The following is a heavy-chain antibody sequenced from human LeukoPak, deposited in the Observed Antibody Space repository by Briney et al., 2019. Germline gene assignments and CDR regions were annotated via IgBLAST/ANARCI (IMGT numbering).Heavy chain of an antibody. CDR3: ARGRRNSSSSDYYYYMDV. Sequence: SETLSLTCAVYGGSFSGYYWSWIRQPPGKGLEWIGEINHSGSTNYNPSLKSRVTISVDTSKNQFSLKLSSVTAADTAVYYCARGRRNSSSSDYYYYMDVWGKGTTVTVSS. CDR1: GGSFSGYY. J-gene: IGHJ6*03. CDR2: INHSGST. D-gene: IGHD6-6*01. V-gene: IGHV4-34*01.